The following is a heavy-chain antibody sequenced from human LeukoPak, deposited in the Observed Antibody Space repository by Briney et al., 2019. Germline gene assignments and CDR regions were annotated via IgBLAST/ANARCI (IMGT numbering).Heavy chain of an antibody. Sequence: GGSLRLSCAASGFTFSSYSMNWVRQAPGKGLEWVAVISYDGSNKYYADSVKGRFTISRDNSKNTLYLQMNSLRAEDTAVYYCARARRIAAAGTGRGDAFDIWGQGTMVTVSS. D-gene: IGHD6-13*01. CDR2: ISYDGSNK. V-gene: IGHV3-30*03. CDR1: GFTFSSYS. CDR3: ARARRIAAAGTGRGDAFDI. J-gene: IGHJ3*02.